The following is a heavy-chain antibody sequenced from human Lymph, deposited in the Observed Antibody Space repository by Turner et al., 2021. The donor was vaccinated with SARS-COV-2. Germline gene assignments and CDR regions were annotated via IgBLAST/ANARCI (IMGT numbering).Heavy chain of an antibody. V-gene: IGHV5-51*01. Sequence: VQLVQSGAEVQKLGESLKVSCKGSGYSFTDYWIGWVRQVPGKGLEWMGIICPGDSDTRYSPSFQGQVTISAYKSISTDYRQWSSLKASETAMYYCARKGSNSYYFDHVGQGTLVTVSS. J-gene: IGHJ4*02. D-gene: IGHD6-6*01. CDR2: ICPGDSDT. CDR3: ARKGSNSYYFDH. CDR1: GYSFTDYW.